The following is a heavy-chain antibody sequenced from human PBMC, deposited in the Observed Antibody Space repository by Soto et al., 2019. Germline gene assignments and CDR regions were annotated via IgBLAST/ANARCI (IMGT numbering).Heavy chain of an antibody. CDR3: VKVWGGYYFDY. Sequence: EVQLVESGGGLVQPGGSLRLSCSASGFSFSHYAMHWVRQAPGKGLEYVSEISSNGGNTYYADSVKGRFTISRDNSKNTLYLQMSSLRAEDTAVYYCVKVWGGYYFDYWGQVTLVTVSS. J-gene: IGHJ4*02. CDR2: ISSNGGNT. D-gene: IGHD7-27*01. CDR1: GFSFSHYA. V-gene: IGHV3-64D*08.